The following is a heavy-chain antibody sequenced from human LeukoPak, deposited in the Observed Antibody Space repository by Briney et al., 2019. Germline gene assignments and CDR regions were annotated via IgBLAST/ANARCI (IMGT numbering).Heavy chain of an antibody. V-gene: IGHV4-59*08. J-gene: IGHJ4*02. CDR1: GGSINNYY. CDR3: ARQEGSSWPFDY. CDR2: ISYSGST. Sequence: SETLSLTCTVSGGSINNYYWSWIRQSPGKGLEWIGYISYSGSTNYNPSLKSRVTIALDTPKKQFSLKLSSVTAADTAVYYCARQEGSSWPFDYWGQGTLVTVSS. D-gene: IGHD6-13*01.